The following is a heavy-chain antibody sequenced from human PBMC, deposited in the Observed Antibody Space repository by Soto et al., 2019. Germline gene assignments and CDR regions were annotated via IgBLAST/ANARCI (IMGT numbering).Heavy chain of an antibody. CDR2: INAGNGNT. J-gene: IGHJ4*02. D-gene: IGHD2-15*01. CDR3: ARDLGGGTDY. CDR1: GYTFTSYA. V-gene: IGHV1-3*01. Sequence: QVQLVQSGAEVKKPGASVKVSCKASGYTFTSYAMQWVRQAPGQRLEWMGWINAGNGNTKYSQKFQGRVTITSDTPASTDYMELRSMRSEDTAVPHCARDLGGGTDYWGQGTLVTVSS.